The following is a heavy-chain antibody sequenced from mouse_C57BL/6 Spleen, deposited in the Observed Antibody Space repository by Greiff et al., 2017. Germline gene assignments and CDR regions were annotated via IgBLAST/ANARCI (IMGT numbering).Heavy chain of an antibody. CDR1: GYTFTSYW. CDR3: GREENYYGSSPFDY. J-gene: IGHJ2*01. Sequence: QVQLKQSGAELVKPGASVKMSCKASGYTFTSYWITWVKQRPGQGLEWIGDIYPGSGSTNYNEKFQSKATLTVDTSSSTAYMQLSSLTSEDSAVYNGGREENYYGSSPFDYWGQGTTLSGSS. CDR2: IYPGSGST. V-gene: IGHV1-55*01. D-gene: IGHD1-1*01.